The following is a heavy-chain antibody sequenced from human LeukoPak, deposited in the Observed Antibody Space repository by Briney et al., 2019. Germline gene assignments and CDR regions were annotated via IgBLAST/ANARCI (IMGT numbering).Heavy chain of an antibody. Sequence: ASVKVSCKASGYTFTSYGISWVRQAPGQGLEWMGWISAYNGNTNYAQKLQGRVTMTRDTSASTVYMELSSLRSEDTAIYYCARIRDGYNDAYDIWGQGTVVTVPS. D-gene: IGHD5-24*01. CDR3: ARIRDGYNDAYDI. CDR2: ISAYNGNT. CDR1: GYTFTSYG. V-gene: IGHV1-18*01. J-gene: IGHJ3*02.